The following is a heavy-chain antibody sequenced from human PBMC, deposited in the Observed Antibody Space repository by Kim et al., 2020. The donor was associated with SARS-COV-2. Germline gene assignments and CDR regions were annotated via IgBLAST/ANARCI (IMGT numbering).Heavy chain of an antibody. CDR3: AKVRVGRLSIFDYYMDV. V-gene: IGHV3-9*01. Sequence: GGSLRLSCAASGFTFDDYAMHWVRQAPGKGLEWVSGISWNSGSIGYADSVKGRFTISRDNAKNSLYLQMNSLRAEDTALYYCAKVRVGRLSIFDYYMDV. CDR1: GFTFDDYA. J-gene: IGHJ6*03. D-gene: IGHD1-26*01. CDR2: ISWNSGSI.